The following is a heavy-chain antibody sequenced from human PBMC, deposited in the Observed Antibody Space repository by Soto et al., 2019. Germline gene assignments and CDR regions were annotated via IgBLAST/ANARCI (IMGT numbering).Heavy chain of an antibody. CDR1: GYTFTSYG. Sequence: QVQLVQSGAEVKKPGASVKVSCKASGYTFTSYGISWVRQAPGQGLEWMGWISAYNGNTNYAQKLQGRVTMTTDTSTSTAYMELRSLRSDDTAVYYCAGDGLRNLDYYYYGMDVWGQGTTVTVSS. J-gene: IGHJ6*02. D-gene: IGHD3-16*01. V-gene: IGHV1-18*01. CDR3: AGDGLRNLDYYYYGMDV. CDR2: ISAYNGNT.